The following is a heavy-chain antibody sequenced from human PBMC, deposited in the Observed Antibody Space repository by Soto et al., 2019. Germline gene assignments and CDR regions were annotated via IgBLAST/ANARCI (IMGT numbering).Heavy chain of an antibody. Sequence: GGSLRLSCAASGFTFSSYGMHWVRQAPGKGLEWVAVIWYDGSNKYYADSVKGRFTISRDNSKNTLYLQMNSLRAEDTAVYYCAREQSSLVAFDIWGQGTMVTVSS. J-gene: IGHJ3*02. CDR1: GFTFSSYG. D-gene: IGHD6-13*01. CDR3: AREQSSLVAFDI. CDR2: IWYDGSNK. V-gene: IGHV3-33*01.